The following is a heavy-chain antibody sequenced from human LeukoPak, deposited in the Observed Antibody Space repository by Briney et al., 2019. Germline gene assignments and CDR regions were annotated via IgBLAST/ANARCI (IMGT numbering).Heavy chain of an antibody. CDR1: GFTFSSYW. D-gene: IGHD6-13*01. CDR3: TRLYSESSSWALDN. Sequence: PGGSLRLSCAASGFTFSSYWMSWVRQAPGKGLEWVGFIRSKAYGGTTEYAASVKGRFTISRDDSKFIASLHMNSLRTEDTAVYYCTRLYSESSSWALDNWGQGTLVTVSS. CDR2: IRSKAYGGTT. V-gene: IGHV3-49*04. J-gene: IGHJ4*02.